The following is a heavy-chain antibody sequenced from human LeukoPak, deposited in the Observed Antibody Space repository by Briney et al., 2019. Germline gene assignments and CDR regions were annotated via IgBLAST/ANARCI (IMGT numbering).Heavy chain of an antibody. V-gene: IGHV4-39*07. CDR2: IYYSGST. CDR1: GGSISSISYY. Sequence: SETLSLTCTVSGGSISSISYYWGWIRQPPGKGLEWIGHIYYSGSTFYNPSLKSRVTIPVDTSKNQFSLKLRSVTAADTAMFYCARLYGNFQNYYDYWGQGTLVAVSS. J-gene: IGHJ4*02. CDR3: ARLYGNFQNYYDY. D-gene: IGHD1-7*01.